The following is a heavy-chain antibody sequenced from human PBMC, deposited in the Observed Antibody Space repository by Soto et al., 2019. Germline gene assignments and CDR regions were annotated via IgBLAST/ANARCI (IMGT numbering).Heavy chain of an antibody. CDR3: ARGYWFDP. J-gene: IGHJ5*02. V-gene: IGHV4-59*01. Sequence: SETLSLTCTVSGGSIFSDDWTWIRQPPGKGLEWIGYISRGGSSRYAPSLKGRVTFSTDTSKNQVSLKLTYVTVADTAVYYCARGYWFDPWAREPWSPSPQ. CDR1: GGSIFSDD. CDR2: ISRGGSS.